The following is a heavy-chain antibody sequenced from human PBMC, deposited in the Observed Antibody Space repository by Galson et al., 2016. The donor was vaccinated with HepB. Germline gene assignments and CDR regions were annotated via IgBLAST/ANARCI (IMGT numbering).Heavy chain of an antibody. Sequence: SLRLSCAASGFTSTNYAMSWVRQAPGKGLEWVSAISDSGRTTYYTDSVKGRFTISRDNSRNTLHLQMNSLTAEDTAIYYCANLRGGYSGPRYYDYYNGMDVWGQGTTVTVSS. CDR1: GFTSTNYA. V-gene: IGHV3-23*01. J-gene: IGHJ6*02. D-gene: IGHD5-12*01. CDR2: ISDSGRTT. CDR3: ANLRGGYSGPRYYDYYNGMDV.